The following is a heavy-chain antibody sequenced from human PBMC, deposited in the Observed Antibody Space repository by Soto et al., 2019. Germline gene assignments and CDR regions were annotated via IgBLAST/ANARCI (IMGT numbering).Heavy chain of an antibody. CDR3: VRDSSSWYGALDI. Sequence: EVQVVESGGGLVKPGGSLRLSCTASGFTLNSYSMNWVRQTPGKGLEWVSSIDSTGNYKYFAASLKGRFTVSRDNAKNSLYLQMSSLRADDTAVYYCVRDSSSWYGALDIWGQGTMVTVSS. D-gene: IGHD6-13*01. V-gene: IGHV3-21*01. CDR1: GFTLNSYS. J-gene: IGHJ3*02. CDR2: IDSTGNYK.